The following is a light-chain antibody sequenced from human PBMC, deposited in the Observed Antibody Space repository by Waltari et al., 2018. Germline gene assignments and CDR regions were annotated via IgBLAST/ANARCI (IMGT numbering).Light chain of an antibody. CDR2: YLT. J-gene: IGLJ3*02. CDR3: CSYISSTITWV. Sequence: QSALTQPASVSGSPGQSITISCTGASGDVGASNYVSWYQQHPGKAPNLMIYYLTVRPSGFSNRFPGSKSGNPTSLTISGLQAEDEADYYCCSYISSTITWVFGRVTKLTVL. CDR1: SGDVGASNY. V-gene: IGLV2-14*03.